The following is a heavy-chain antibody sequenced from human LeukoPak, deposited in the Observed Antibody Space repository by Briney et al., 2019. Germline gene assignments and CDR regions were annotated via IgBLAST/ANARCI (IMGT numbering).Heavy chain of an antibody. CDR2: ISGSGGST. CDR3: AKDLENHYYDSSGRGGLEYYFDY. CDR1: GFTFSSYA. V-gene: IGHV3-23*01. J-gene: IGHJ4*02. Sequence: GGSLRLSCAASGFTFSSYAMSWVRQAPGKGLEWVSAISGSGGSTYYADSVKGRFTISRDNSKNTLYLQMNSLRAEDTAVYYCAKDLENHYYDSSGRGGLEYYFDYWGQGTLVTVSS. D-gene: IGHD3-22*01.